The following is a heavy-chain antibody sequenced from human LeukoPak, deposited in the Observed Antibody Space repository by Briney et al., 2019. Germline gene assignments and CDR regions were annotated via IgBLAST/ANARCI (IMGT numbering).Heavy chain of an antibody. CDR1: GFTFSSYE. CDR2: ISSSGSTI. V-gene: IGHV3-48*03. J-gene: IGHJ6*03. CDR3: ARVLEEFGVGRVYYYYYMDV. Sequence: PGGSLRLSCAASGFTFSSYEMNWVRQAPGKGLEWVSYISSSGSTIYYADSVKGRFTISRDNAKNSLYLQMNSLRAEDTAVYYCARVLEEFGVGRVYYYYYMDVWGKGTTVTVSS. D-gene: IGHD2/OR15-2a*01.